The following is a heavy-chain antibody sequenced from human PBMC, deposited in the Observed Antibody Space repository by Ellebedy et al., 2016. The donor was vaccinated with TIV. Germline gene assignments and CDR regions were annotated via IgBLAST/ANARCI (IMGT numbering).Heavy chain of an antibody. J-gene: IGHJ4*02. V-gene: IGHV3-53*01. Sequence: GESLKISCAASGFTVNNNYMRWFRQAPGKGLEWVSLIYSGGDRYYADSVKGRFTISRDNSNNTVYLQMNSLRVEDTAVYYFARDRNCVGGRGYSVWGQGTLVTVSS. D-gene: IGHD2-15*01. CDR1: GFTVNNNY. CDR2: IYSGGDR. CDR3: ARDRNCVGGRGYSV.